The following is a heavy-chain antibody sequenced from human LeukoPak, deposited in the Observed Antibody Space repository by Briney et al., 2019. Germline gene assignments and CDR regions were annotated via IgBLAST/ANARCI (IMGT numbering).Heavy chain of an antibody. CDR1: GYSISSGYY. Sequence: SGTLSLTCTVSGYSISSGYYWGWIRQPPGKGLGWIGSIYHSGSTYYNPSLKSRVTISVDTSKNQFSLKLSSVTAADTAVYYCARVFKSTAIFGVVTTARDAFDIWGQGTMVTVSS. CDR2: IYHSGST. J-gene: IGHJ3*02. D-gene: IGHD3-3*01. CDR3: ARVFKSTAIFGVVTTARDAFDI. V-gene: IGHV4-38-2*02.